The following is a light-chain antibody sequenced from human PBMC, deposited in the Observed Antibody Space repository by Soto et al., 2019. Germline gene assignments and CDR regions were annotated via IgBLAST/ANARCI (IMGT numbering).Light chain of an antibody. CDR2: GNS. CDR3: QSYDSSLSGFWV. V-gene: IGLV1-40*01. Sequence: QSVLTQPPSVSGAPGQRVTISCTGSSSNIGAGYDVHGYQQLPGTAPKLLTYGNSNRPSRVPDRFSGSKSGTSASLAITGLQAEDEADYYCQSYDSSLSGFWVFGGGTKVTVL. CDR1: SSNIGAGYD. J-gene: IGLJ3*02.